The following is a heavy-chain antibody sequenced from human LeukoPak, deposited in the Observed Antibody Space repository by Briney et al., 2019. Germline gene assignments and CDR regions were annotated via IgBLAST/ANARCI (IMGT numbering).Heavy chain of an antibody. D-gene: IGHD3-10*01. CDR2: IYTSGST. CDR1: GGSISSYY. J-gene: IGHJ5*02. V-gene: IGHV4-4*07. Sequence: SETLSLTCTVSGGSISSYYWSWIRQPAGKGLEWIGRIYTSGSTNYNPSLKSRVTMSVDTSKNQFSLKLSSVTAADTAVYYCARGGRGAYYGSGSYWKFDPWGQGTLVTVSS. CDR3: ARGGRGAYYGSGSYWKFDP.